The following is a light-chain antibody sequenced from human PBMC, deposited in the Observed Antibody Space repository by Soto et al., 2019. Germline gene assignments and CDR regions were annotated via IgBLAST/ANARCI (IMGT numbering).Light chain of an antibody. Sequence: DIQMTQSPSTLSASVGDTVTVTCRASQSVSSWLAWYQQKPGKAPKLLIYKASSLESGVPSRFSGSGSGTEFTLTISSLQPDDFATYYCQQYNSYSPSWTFGQGTKV. CDR3: QQYNSYSPSWT. CDR1: QSVSSW. V-gene: IGKV1-5*03. CDR2: KAS. J-gene: IGKJ1*01.